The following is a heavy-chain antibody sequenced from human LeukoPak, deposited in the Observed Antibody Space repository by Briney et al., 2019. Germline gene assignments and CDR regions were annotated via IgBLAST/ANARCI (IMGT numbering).Heavy chain of an antibody. CDR3: ANNLGYYYGSGSYPDY. Sequence: GGSLRLSCAASGFTFSSYAMSWVRQAPGKGLEWVSAISGSGGSTYYADSVKGRFTISRDNSKNTLYLQMNSLRAEDTAVYYCANNLGYYYGSGSYPDYWGRGTLVTVSS. D-gene: IGHD3-10*01. J-gene: IGHJ4*02. V-gene: IGHV3-23*01. CDR2: ISGSGGST. CDR1: GFTFSSYA.